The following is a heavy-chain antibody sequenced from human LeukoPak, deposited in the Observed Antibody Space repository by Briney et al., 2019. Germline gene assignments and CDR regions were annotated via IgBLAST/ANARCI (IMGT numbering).Heavy chain of an antibody. CDR3: AKVFAGYSSGWYDY. J-gene: IGHJ4*02. CDR2: ISYDGSNK. V-gene: IGHV3-30*04. Sequence: GGSLRPSCAASGFTFSSYAMHWVRQAPGKGLEWVAVISYDGSNKYYADSVKGRFTISRDNSKNTLYLQMNSLRAEDTAVYYCAKVFAGYSSGWYDYWGQGTLVTVSS. D-gene: IGHD6-19*01. CDR1: GFTFSSYA.